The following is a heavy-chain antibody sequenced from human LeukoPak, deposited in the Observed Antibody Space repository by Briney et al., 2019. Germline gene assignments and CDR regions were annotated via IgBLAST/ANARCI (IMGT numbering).Heavy chain of an antibody. V-gene: IGHV6-1*01. J-gene: IGHJ4*02. CDR2: TYYRSKWYN. D-gene: IGHD4-11*01. CDR3: ARGSRSLASQGLPLDY. CDR1: GDSVSSNSAA. Sequence: SQTLSLTCAISGDSVSSNSAAWNWIRQSPSRGLEWLGRTYYRSKWYNDYAVSVKSRITINPDTSKNQFSLQLNSVTPEDTAVYYCARGSRSLASQGLPLDYWGQGTLVTVSS.